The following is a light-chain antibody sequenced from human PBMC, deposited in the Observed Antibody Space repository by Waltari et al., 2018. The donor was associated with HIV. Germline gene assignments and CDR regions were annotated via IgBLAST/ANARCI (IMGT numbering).Light chain of an antibody. Sequence: QAGPTQPSSTCMALGLTVRLTCTGNNDNVDFQGAFWGQHHEGHPPKVLSDRQNSRPAGMPGRFSSSRAGPTAYLTISGVQSDDEADYYCSAWNNRLNGWVFGEGTRLTVL. CDR3: SAWNNRLNGWV. J-gene: IGLJ3*02. CDR1: NDNVDFQG. CDR2: RQN. V-gene: IGLV10-54*04.